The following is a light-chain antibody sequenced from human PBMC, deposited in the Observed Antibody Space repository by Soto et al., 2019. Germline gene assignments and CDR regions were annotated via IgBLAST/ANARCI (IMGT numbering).Light chain of an antibody. CDR2: LAY. Sequence: IQLTQSPSSLSASVGDRVTITCRASQGIRKYLAWYQQKPGKAPNLLIYLAYTLQGGVPSRFSGSGSGTDFSLTISSLQPEDVATYYCQYLNSFPLTFGGGTKVELK. CDR3: QYLNSFPLT. V-gene: IGKV1-9*01. J-gene: IGKJ4*01. CDR1: QGIRKY.